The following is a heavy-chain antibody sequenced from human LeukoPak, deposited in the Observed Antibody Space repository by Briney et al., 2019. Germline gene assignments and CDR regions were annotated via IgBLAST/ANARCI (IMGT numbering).Heavy chain of an antibody. Sequence: PSETLSLTCTVSGGSISSSSYYWGWIRQPPGKGLEWIGSIYYSGSTYYNPSLKSRVTISVDTSKNQFSLKLSSVTAADTAVYYCARGYSASSGYLNYWGQGTLVTVSS. J-gene: IGHJ4*02. CDR2: IYYSGST. CDR3: ARGYSASSGYLNY. D-gene: IGHD3-22*01. V-gene: IGHV4-39*01. CDR1: GGSISSSSYY.